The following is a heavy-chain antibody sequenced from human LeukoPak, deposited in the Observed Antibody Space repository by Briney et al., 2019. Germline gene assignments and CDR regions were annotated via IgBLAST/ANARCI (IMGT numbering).Heavy chain of an antibody. V-gene: IGHV3-30*18. Sequence: PGRSLRLSCAAYGFTFSSYGMHWVRQAPGKGLEWVAVISYDGSNKYYADSVKGRFTISRDNSKNTLYLQMNSLRAEDTAVYYCAKDQRRSASWHFSFDYWGQGTRVSVSS. CDR2: ISYDGSNK. CDR1: GFTFSSYG. CDR3: AKDQRRSASWHFSFDY. J-gene: IGHJ4*02. D-gene: IGHD3-3*02.